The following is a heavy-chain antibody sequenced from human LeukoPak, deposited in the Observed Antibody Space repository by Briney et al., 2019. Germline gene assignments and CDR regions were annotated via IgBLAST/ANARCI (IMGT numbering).Heavy chain of an antibody. CDR2: ISSNGGST. D-gene: IGHD3-3*01. V-gene: IGHV3-64*01. J-gene: IGHJ6*03. Sequence: GRSLRLSCAASGFTFSSYAMHWVRQAPGKGLEYVSAISSNGGSTYYANSVKGRFTISRDNSKNTLYLQMGSLRAEDMAVYYCARVGLDYDFWSGTSYYYYMDVWGKGTTVTVSS. CDR1: GFTFSSYA. CDR3: ARVGLDYDFWSGTSYYYYMDV.